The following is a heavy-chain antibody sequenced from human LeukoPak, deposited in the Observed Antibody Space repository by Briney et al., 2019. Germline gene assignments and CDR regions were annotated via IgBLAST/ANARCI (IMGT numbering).Heavy chain of an antibody. CDR1: GGSISSYY. J-gene: IGHJ6*03. D-gene: IGHD2-15*01. CDR2: IYYSGST. Sequence: TSETLSLTCTVSGGSISSYYWSWIRQPPGKGLEWIGYIYYSGSTNYNPSLKSRVTISVDTSKNQFSLKLSSVTAADTAVYYCARSVEGYCSGGSCYSYYYYMDVWGKGTTVTVSS. CDR3: ARSVEGYCSGGSCYSYYYYMDV. V-gene: IGHV4-59*01.